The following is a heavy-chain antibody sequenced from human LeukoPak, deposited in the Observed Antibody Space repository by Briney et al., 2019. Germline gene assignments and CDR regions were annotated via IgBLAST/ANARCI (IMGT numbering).Heavy chain of an antibody. V-gene: IGHV3-23*01. CDR2: ISGSGGST. CDR1: GFTFSGYA. CDR3: AKDLYPVWGSYRDYGMDV. J-gene: IGHJ6*02. Sequence: GGSLRLSCAASGFTFSGYAMSWVRQAPGKGLEWVSAISGSGGSTYYADSVKGRFTISRDNSKNTLYLQMNSLRAEDTAVYYCAKDLYPVWGSYRDYGMDVWGQGTTVTVSS. D-gene: IGHD3-16*02.